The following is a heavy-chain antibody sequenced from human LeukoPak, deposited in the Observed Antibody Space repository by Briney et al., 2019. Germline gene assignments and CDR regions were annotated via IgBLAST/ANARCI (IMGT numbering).Heavy chain of an antibody. J-gene: IGHJ3*02. CDR2: INPNSGGT. D-gene: IGHD5-18*01. CDR3: ARDHGLDTAMVGGAFDI. Sequence: ASVKVSCKASGYTFTGYYMHWVRQAPGQGLEWMGWINPNSGGTNYAQKFQGRVTMTGDTSISTAYMELSRLRSEDTAVYYCARDHGLDTAMVGGAFDIWGQGTMVTVSS. CDR1: GYTFTGYY. V-gene: IGHV1-2*02.